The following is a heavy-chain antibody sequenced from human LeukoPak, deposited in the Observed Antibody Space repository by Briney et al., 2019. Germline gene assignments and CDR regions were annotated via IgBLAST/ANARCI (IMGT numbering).Heavy chain of an antibody. Sequence: SETLSLTCTVSGGSISSYSWSWIRQPPGKGLEWIGNIYSSGSTDYNPSLKSRVTISVDTPKNQFSLKLSSVTAADTAVYYCARHYGGFSHYFDYWGQGTLVTVSS. D-gene: IGHD4-23*01. V-gene: IGHV4-59*08. CDR2: IYSSGST. CDR3: ARHYGGFSHYFDY. CDR1: GGSISSYS. J-gene: IGHJ4*02.